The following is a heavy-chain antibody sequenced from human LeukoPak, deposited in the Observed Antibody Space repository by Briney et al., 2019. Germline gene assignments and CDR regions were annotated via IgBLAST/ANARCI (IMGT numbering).Heavy chain of an antibody. CDR2: IYYSGST. V-gene: IGHV4-59*08. D-gene: IGHD6-13*01. CDR3: ARHVRKRGIAAAGSPGWFDP. J-gene: IGHJ5*02. CDR1: GGSIISYY. Sequence: SETLSLTCTVSGGSIISYYWSWIRQPPGKGLEWIGYIYYSGSTNYNPSLKSRVTISVDTSKNQFSLKLSSVTAADTAVYYCARHVRKRGIAAAGSPGWFDPWGQGTLVTVSS.